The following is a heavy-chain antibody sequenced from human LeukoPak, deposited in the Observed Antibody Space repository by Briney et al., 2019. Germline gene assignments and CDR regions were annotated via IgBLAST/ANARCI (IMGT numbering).Heavy chain of an antibody. J-gene: IGHJ3*02. D-gene: IGHD6-19*01. Sequence: PGGSLRLSCAASGFTFLTHAMSWVRQAPWKGLQWVSAIRDSGASTYYADSVKGRFTISRDNSKNTLYLQMNSLRAEDTAVYYCAKAGRSGWYPGWPFDIWGQGTMVTVSS. V-gene: IGHV3-23*01. CDR2: IRDSGAST. CDR3: AKAGRSGWYPGWPFDI. CDR1: GFTFLTHA.